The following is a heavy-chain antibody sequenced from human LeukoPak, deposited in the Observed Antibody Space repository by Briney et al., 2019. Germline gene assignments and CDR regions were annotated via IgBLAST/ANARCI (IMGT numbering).Heavy chain of an antibody. V-gene: IGHV1-24*01. CDR3: ATPGPSSSDGYYYYYGMDV. Sequence: ASVKVSCKVSGYTLTELSMHWVRQAPGKGLEWMGGFDPEDGETIYAQKFQGRVTMTEDTSTDTAYMELSSLRSEDTAVYYCATPGPSSSDGYYYYYGMDVWGQGTTVTVSS. CDR1: GYTLTELS. CDR2: FDPEDGET. D-gene: IGHD6-6*01. J-gene: IGHJ6*02.